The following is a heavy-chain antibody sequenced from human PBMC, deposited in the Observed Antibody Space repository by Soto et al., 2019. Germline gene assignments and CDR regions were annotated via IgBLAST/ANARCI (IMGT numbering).Heavy chain of an antibody. D-gene: IGHD3-3*01. J-gene: IGHJ6*02. CDR2: ISGSGGWT. CDR3: ARVEYECWGDYYPALDYYGMDV. CDR1: GFTFSNYA. V-gene: IGHV3-23*01. Sequence: GGSLRLSCAASGFTFSNYAMSWVRQAPGKGLEWVSAISGSGGWTYYADSVKGRFTIPRDNSKNTLYLQRSSLRAEDTAVYYCARVEYECWGDYYPALDYYGMDVWGQGTTVTVSS.